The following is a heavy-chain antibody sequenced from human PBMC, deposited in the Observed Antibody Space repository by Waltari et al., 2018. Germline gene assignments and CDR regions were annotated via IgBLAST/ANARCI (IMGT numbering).Heavy chain of an antibody. CDR2: IIPIGGTA. D-gene: IGHD5-12*01. CDR3: ARGVATNSIDY. V-gene: IGHV1-69*08. Sequence: QVQLVQSGAEVKKPGSSVKFSCKASDGPFSSYAISWVRQAPGQGLEWMGRIIPIGGTANYAQKLQGRVTITADKSTSTAYMELSSLRSEDTAVYYCARGVATNSIDYWGQGTLVTVSA. CDR1: DGPFSSYA. J-gene: IGHJ4*02.